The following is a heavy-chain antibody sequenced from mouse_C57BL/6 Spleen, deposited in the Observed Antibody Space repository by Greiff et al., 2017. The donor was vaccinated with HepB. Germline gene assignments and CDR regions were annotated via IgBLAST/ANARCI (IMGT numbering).Heavy chain of an antibody. Sequence: QVQLQQPGAELVKPGASVKLSCKASGYTFTSYWMHWVKQRPGRGLEWIGRIDPNSGGTKYNEKFKSKATLTVDKPSSTAYMQLSSLTSEDSAVYYCARKGPAYDGSSLSYWYFDVWGTGTTVTVSS. CDR1: GYTFTSYW. CDR2: IDPNSGGT. J-gene: IGHJ1*03. V-gene: IGHV1-72*01. D-gene: IGHD1-1*01. CDR3: ARKGPAYDGSSLSYWYFDV.